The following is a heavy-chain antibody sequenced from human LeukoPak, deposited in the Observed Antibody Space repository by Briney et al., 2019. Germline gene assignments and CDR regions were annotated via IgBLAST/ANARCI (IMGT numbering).Heavy chain of an antibody. CDR1: GGSISSSYYY. J-gene: IGHJ4*02. CDR3: ARHFGT. V-gene: IGHV4-39*01. D-gene: IGHD3/OR15-3a*01. Sequence: PSETLSLTCTVSGGSISSSYYYWGWIRQPPGKGLEWIGSIYYSGSTYYNPSLKSRVTISVDTSKNQFSLKLRPVTAADTPVYSCARHFGTWGQGTLVTVSS. CDR2: IYYSGST.